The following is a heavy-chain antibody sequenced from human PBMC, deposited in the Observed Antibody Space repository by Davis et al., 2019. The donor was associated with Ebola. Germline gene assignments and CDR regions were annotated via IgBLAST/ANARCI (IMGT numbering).Heavy chain of an antibody. J-gene: IGHJ4*02. CDR1: GGSITSYY. Sequence: MPSETLSLTCTVSGGSITSYYWSWFRQLPGKGLEWIGYIYYSGSTNYNPTLKSRFTISVDTSKNQFSLKLSSWTAADTAVYYCARGPQLERYDYWGQGTLVTVSS. V-gene: IGHV4-59*01. CDR2: IYYSGST. CDR3: ARGPQLERYDY. D-gene: IGHD1-1*01.